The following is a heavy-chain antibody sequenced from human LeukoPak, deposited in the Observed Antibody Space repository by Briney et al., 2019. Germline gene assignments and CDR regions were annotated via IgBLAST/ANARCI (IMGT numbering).Heavy chain of an antibody. CDR1: GGSISSSSYY. CDR3: ARQGTYYDILTGYSRSGYFDY. V-gene: IGHV4-39*07. J-gene: IGHJ4*02. D-gene: IGHD3-9*01. CDR2: IYYSGST. Sequence: PSETLSLTCTVSGGSISSSSYYWGWIRQPPGKGLEWIGSIYYSGSTYYNPSLKSRVTISVDTSKNQFSLKLSSVTAAGTAVYYCARQGTYYDILTGYSRSGYFDYWGQGTLVTVSS.